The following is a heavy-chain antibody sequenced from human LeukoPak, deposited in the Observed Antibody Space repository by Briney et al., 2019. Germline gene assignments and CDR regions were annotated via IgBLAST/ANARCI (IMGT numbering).Heavy chain of an antibody. V-gene: IGHV3-64*01. CDR2: ISSNGGST. J-gene: IGHJ4*02. D-gene: IGHD2/OR15-2a*01. CDR1: GFTFSSYA. Sequence: GGSLRLSCAASGFTFSSYALHWVRQGPGKGLEYVSAISSNGGSTYYANSVKGRFTISRDNSKSTLYLQINSLRAEDTAVYYCARGLLEASTTYFDHWGQGTLVTVSS. CDR3: ARGLLEASTTYFDH.